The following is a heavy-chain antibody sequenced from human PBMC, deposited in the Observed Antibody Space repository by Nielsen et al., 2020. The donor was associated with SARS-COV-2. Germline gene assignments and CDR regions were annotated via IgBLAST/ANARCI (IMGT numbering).Heavy chain of an antibody. V-gene: IGHV4-34*01. CDR2: INHSGST. CDR3: ARGATWIQLWEGNWFDP. Sequence: SETLSLTCAVYGGSFSGYYWSWIRQPPGKGLEWIGEINHSGSTNYNPSLKSRVTISVDTSKNQFSLKLSSVTAADTAVYYCARGATWIQLWEGNWFDPWGQGTLVTVSS. J-gene: IGHJ5*02. D-gene: IGHD5-18*01. CDR1: GGSFSGYY.